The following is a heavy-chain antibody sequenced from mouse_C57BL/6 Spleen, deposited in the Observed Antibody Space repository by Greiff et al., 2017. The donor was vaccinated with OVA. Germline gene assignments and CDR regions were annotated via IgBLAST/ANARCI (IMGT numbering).Heavy chain of an antibody. V-gene: IGHV1-52*01. CDR1: GYTFTSYW. D-gene: IGHD3-2*02. CDR2: IDPSDSET. J-gene: IGHJ2*01. Sequence: VQLQQPGAELVRPGSSVKLSCKASGYTFTSYWMHWVKQRPIQGLEWIGNIDPSDSETHYNQKFKDKATLTVDKSSSTAYMQLSSLTSEDSAVYDCARERQLRPHFDYWGQGTTLTVSS. CDR3: ARERQLRPHFDY.